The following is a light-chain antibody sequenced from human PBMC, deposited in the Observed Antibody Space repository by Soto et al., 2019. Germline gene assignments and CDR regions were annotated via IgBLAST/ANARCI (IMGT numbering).Light chain of an antibody. CDR2: DAS. CDR3: QQYNSYWYT. CDR1: QSISSW. J-gene: IGKJ2*01. Sequence: DIQMTQSPSTLSASVGDRVTITCRASQSISSWLAWYQQKPGEAPKPLIYDASSLESGVPSRFSGSGSGTEFTLTISSLQPDDFATYYCQQYNSYWYTFGQGTKLEIK. V-gene: IGKV1-5*01.